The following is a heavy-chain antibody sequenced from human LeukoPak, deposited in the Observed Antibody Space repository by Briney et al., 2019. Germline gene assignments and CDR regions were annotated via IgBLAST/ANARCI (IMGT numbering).Heavy chain of an antibody. D-gene: IGHD2-2*02. J-gene: IGHJ4*02. CDR1: GGSISSGSYY. CDR3: ARRGKGGCYNY. CDR2: IYTSGST. Sequence: TSETLSLTCTVSGGSISSGSYYWSWIRQPAGKGLEWIGRIYTSGSTNYNPSLKSRVTISVDTSKNQFSLKLSSVTAADTAVYYCARRGKGGCYNYWGQGTLVTVSS. V-gene: IGHV4-61*02.